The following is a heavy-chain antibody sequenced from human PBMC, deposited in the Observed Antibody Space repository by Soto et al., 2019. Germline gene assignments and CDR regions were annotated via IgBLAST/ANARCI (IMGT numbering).Heavy chain of an antibody. J-gene: IGHJ4*02. CDR3: TPQWGRGYDY. CDR2: IRNRTNNYAT. CDR1: GFPFSDSA. D-gene: IGHD3-22*01. Sequence: EVQVVESGGGLVQPGGSLKLSCAASGFPFSDSAVHWVRQASGKGLQWVGRIRNRTNNYATSYAAPVKGRFTISRDDSENTAYLQMNSLKTEDTALYYCTPQWGRGYDYWGQGTLVTVSS. V-gene: IGHV3-73*02.